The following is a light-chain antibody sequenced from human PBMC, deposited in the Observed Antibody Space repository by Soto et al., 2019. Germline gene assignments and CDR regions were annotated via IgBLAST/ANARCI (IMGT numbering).Light chain of an antibody. V-gene: IGKV3-15*01. CDR2: GAS. J-gene: IGKJ5*01. Sequence: EIVMTQSPATLSVSPGERATLSCRGSQSVSSDLALCHQKPCQAPSLLIYGASTRATGIPARFSGSGSGAEFTLTSRRLEPDDVAVYYCQQYGSSPITFGQGTRLEIK. CDR3: QQYGSSPIT. CDR1: QSVSSD.